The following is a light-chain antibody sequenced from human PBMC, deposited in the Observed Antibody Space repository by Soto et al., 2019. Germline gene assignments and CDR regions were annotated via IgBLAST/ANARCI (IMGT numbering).Light chain of an antibody. CDR3: QQYYSTPPA. J-gene: IGKJ4*01. CDR1: QSVLYSSNNKNY. CDR2: WAS. V-gene: IGKV4-1*01. Sequence: DIVMTQSPDSLAVSLGERATINCKSSQSVLYSSNNKNYLAWYQQKPGQPPKLLIYWASTLESGVPDRFSGSGSGTDFTLTISILQAEDVAVYYCQQYYSTPPAFGGGTKVEIK.